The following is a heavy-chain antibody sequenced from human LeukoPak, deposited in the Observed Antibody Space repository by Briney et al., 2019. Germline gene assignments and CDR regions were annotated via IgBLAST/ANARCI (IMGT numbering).Heavy chain of an antibody. J-gene: IGHJ3*02. V-gene: IGHV3-20*04. CDR1: GFTFDDYG. CDR2: INWNGGST. CDR3: ARAHLRASAFDI. D-gene: IGHD4-17*01. Sequence: GGSLRLSCAASGFTFDDYGMSWVRQAPGKGLEWFSGINWNGGSTGYADSVKGRFTISRDNAKNSLYLQMNSLRAEDTALYYCARAHLRASAFDIWGQGTMVTVSS.